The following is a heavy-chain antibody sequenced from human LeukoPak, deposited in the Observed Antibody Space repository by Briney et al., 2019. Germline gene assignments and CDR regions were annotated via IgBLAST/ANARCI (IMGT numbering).Heavy chain of an antibody. Sequence: GASLRLSCAASGFTFNRYSMNWVRQAPGKGLEWISYISSSGTTIYYADSVQGRFIISRDNARNSLYLQMNSLRAEDTAMYYCCTDPSSGGYRHLDFWGQGTLVTVSS. CDR3: CTDPSSGGYRHLDF. V-gene: IGHV3-48*01. CDR1: GFTFNRYS. D-gene: IGHD2-15*01. J-gene: IGHJ4*02. CDR2: ISSSGTTI.